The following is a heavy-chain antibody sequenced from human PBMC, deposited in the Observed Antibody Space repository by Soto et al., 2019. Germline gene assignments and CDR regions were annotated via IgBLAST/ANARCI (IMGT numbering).Heavy chain of an antibody. CDR1: GYTFTSYY. CDR2: INPSGGST. CDR3: ATDVVPAAIGARGPPSYYFDY. V-gene: IGHV1-46*03. Sequence: ASVKVSCKASGYTFTSYYMYWVRQAPGQGLEWMGIINPSGGSTSYAQKFQGRVTMTRDTSTSTVYMELSSLRSEDTAVYYCATDVVPAAIGARGPPSYYFDYWGQGTLVTVSS. J-gene: IGHJ4*02. D-gene: IGHD2-2*02.